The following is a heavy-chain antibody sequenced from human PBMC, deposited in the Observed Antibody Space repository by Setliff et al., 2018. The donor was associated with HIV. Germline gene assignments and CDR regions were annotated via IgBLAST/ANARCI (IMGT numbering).Heavy chain of an antibody. CDR2: IHTSGST. Sequence: SETLSLTCAVSGDSISSGRFYWTWIRQPAGKGLEWIGHIHTSGSTDFNPSLKSRVTISADTSKNQFSLKLSSLTAADTAVYYCARVPVGSGSVDYWGQGTLVTVSS. CDR3: ARVPVGSGSVDY. D-gene: IGHD3-10*01. CDR1: GDSISSGRFY. J-gene: IGHJ4*02. V-gene: IGHV4-61*09.